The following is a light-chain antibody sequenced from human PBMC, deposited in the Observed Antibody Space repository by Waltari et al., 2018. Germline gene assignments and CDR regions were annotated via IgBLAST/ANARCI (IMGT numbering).Light chain of an antibody. Sequence: QTDLTQPASVSGSPGQSITISCTGTSSDVGGYDLVSWYQQHPGKAPKLIIYEVSERPSGLSTRFSGSKSGNTASLTISGLQAEDEAAYYCCSYAGSRDFWVFGGGTKLTVL. CDR3: CSYAGSRDFWV. CDR2: EVS. J-gene: IGLJ3*02. V-gene: IGLV2-23*02. CDR1: SSDVGGYDL.